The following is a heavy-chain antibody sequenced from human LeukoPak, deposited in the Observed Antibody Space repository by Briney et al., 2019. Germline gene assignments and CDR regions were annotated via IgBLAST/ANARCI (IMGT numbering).Heavy chain of an antibody. Sequence: GGSLRLSCAASGFTFSSYWMHWVRQAPGKGLVWVSAIKTDGSDMQYADSVKGRFTISRDNAKNSLYLQMNSLRAEDTAVYYCARRAGAYSHPYDYWGQGTLVTVSS. CDR1: GFTFSSYW. CDR2: IKTDGSDM. V-gene: IGHV3-74*01. CDR3: ARRAGAYSHPYDY. J-gene: IGHJ4*02. D-gene: IGHD4/OR15-4a*01.